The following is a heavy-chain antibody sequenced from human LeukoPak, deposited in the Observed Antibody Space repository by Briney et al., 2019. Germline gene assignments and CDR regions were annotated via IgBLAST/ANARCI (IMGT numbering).Heavy chain of an antibody. CDR3: ARGGGGYDPGDAFDI. D-gene: IGHD5-12*01. CDR1: GFTFSNYW. J-gene: IGHJ3*02. Sequence: GGSLRLSCAASGFTFSNYWMSWVRQAPGKGLEWVANIKQDGSEKYYLDSVKGRFTISRDNDQNSLYPQMHSLRADDTAVYYCARGGGGYDPGDAFDIWGQGTMVTVSS. CDR2: IKQDGSEK. V-gene: IGHV3-7*01.